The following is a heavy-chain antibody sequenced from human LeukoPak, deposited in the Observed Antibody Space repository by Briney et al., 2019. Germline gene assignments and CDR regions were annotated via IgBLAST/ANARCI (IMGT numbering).Heavy chain of an antibody. CDR3: ARDSGIYRDGFDI. J-gene: IGHJ3*02. CDR1: GYTFATYW. CDR2: INPNSGGT. V-gene: IGHV1-2*02. D-gene: IGHD1-26*01. Sequence: GESLKISCKGSGYTFATYWIGWVRQMPGKGLEWMGWINPNSGGTNYAQKFQGRVTMTRDTSITTAYMELSRLRSDDTAVYYCARDSGIYRDGFDIWGQGTMVTVSS.